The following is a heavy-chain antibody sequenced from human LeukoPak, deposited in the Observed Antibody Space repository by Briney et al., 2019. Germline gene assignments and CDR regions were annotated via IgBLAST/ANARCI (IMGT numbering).Heavy chain of an antibody. CDR1: GFTFSRYW. CDR3: ARDPNYDSSGYPFDY. J-gene: IGHJ4*02. Sequence: GGSLRLSCAASGFTFSRYWMHWVRQAPGKGLVWVSRINSDGSFTTYADSVEGRFTISRDNAKNTLYLQMNSLRADDTAVYYCARDPNYDSSGYPFDYWGQGALVTVSS. V-gene: IGHV3-74*01. CDR2: INSDGSFT. D-gene: IGHD3-22*01.